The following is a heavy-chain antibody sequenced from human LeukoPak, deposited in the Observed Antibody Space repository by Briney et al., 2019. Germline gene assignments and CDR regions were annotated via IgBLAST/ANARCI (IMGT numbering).Heavy chain of an antibody. Sequence: SGTLSLTCAVSGGSISSSKWWSWVRQPPGKGLEWIGEIYHRGNTNNNPSLKSRVTMSIDKSKNQFSLKLSSVTAADTAVYYCARDGLNWGELYLGIDIWGQGTMVTVSS. V-gene: IGHV4-4*02. J-gene: IGHJ3*02. CDR2: IYHRGNT. CDR1: GGSISSSKW. D-gene: IGHD7-27*01. CDR3: ARDGLNWGELYLGIDI.